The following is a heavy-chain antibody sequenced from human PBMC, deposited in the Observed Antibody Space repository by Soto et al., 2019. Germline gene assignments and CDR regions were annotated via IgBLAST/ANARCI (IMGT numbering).Heavy chain of an antibody. CDR1: GFTFSSYA. D-gene: IGHD1-26*01. V-gene: IGHV3-23*01. J-gene: IGHJ4*02. CDR2: ISGSGDST. CDR3: ARRGSGSYYDY. Sequence: EVQLLESGGGLVQPGGSLRLSCAASGFTFSSYAMRWVRQAPGKGLEWVSSISGSGDSTYYADSVKGRFTLARDNSKNALYLPMNSLSAEDTAVYYFARRGSGSYYDYWGQGTLVTVSS.